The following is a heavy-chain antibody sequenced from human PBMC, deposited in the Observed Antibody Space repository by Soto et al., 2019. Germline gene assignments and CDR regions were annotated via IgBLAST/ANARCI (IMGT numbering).Heavy chain of an antibody. V-gene: IGHV3-30*18. D-gene: IGHD6-13*01. CDR2: ISHDGSDK. CDR1: GFTFRNYG. J-gene: IGHJ4*02. CDR3: AKENQHLFHDY. Sequence: QVQLVDSGGGVVRPGRSLRLTCAASGFTFRNYGMHWFRQAPGKGLECVAVISHDGSDKYYADSMKGRFIISRDNSENTLFLNMNSLKPEDTAVYYCAKENQHLFHDYLVQGTLVTVSS.